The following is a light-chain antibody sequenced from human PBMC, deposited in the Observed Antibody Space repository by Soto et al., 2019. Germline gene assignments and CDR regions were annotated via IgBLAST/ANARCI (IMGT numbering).Light chain of an antibody. Sequence: IVLTQSPATLSLSPAKRATLSRRASEIINNFLAWYQHRPGQAPSLLIYDAFNRDRGVPARFSGSGSGTDFTLTISSLQPEDFAVYYCQHHTKWPLTFGGGTKVDIK. CDR1: EIINNF. CDR3: QHHTKWPLT. CDR2: DAF. J-gene: IGKJ4*01. V-gene: IGKV3-11*01.